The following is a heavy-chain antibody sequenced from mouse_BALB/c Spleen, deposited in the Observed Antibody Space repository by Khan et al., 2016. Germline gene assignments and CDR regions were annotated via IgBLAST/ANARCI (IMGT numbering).Heavy chain of an antibody. Sequence: QVQLKESGAELMKPGASGKISCTATGYTFSSYWIEWVQERPGHGLEWIGEILPGSGSTNYNETFKGTATFTAETSSNTAYMQLSSLTSEDSAVFDCARGAYWGQGTLVTVSA. J-gene: IGHJ3*01. V-gene: IGHV1-9*01. CDR1: GYTFSSYW. CDR2: ILPGSGST. CDR3: ARGAY.